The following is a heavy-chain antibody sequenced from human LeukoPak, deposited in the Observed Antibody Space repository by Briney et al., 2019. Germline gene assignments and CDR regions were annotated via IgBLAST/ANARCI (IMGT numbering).Heavy chain of an antibody. V-gene: IGHV1-18*01. CDR2: ISACNGNT. D-gene: IGHD3-10*01. CDR1: GYTFTSYG. J-gene: IGHJ4*02. CDR3: ARVHITMVRGVIPHFDY. Sequence: ASVKVSCKASGYTFTSYGISWVRQASGQGLEWMGWISACNGNTNYAQKLQGRVTMTTDTSTSTAYMELRSLRSDDTAVYYCARVHITMVRGVIPHFDYWGQGTLVTVSS.